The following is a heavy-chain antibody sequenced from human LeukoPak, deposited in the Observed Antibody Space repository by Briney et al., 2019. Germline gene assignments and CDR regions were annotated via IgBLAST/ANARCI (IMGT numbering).Heavy chain of an antibody. Sequence: RTGGSLRLSCAASGFTLVDYAMHGVRQAPGKGLEGASVISWNSGSIGYADSVKGRFTISRDNAKNSLYLQMNSLRAEDTALYYCAKAGGSVTTRSHFDYWGQGTLVTVSS. J-gene: IGHJ4*02. V-gene: IGHV3-9*01. CDR2: ISWNSGSI. CDR3: AKAGGSVTTRSHFDY. CDR1: GFTLVDYA. D-gene: IGHD4-17*01.